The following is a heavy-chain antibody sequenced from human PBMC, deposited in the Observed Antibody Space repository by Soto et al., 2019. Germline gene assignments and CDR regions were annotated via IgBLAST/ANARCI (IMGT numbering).Heavy chain of an antibody. CDR3: AGADPDASVGF. V-gene: IGHV4-59*02. Sequence: PSDTLSLTCAFCGGSVYSYYWTWLRQPPGKGLEWIGYISYSGSTYCNPSLKSRVTISADTSRNQFSLKLSSVIAADTAVYYCAGADPDASVGFWGQGTLVTVSS. J-gene: IGHJ4*02. D-gene: IGHD3-16*01. CDR2: ISYSGST. CDR1: GGSVYSYY.